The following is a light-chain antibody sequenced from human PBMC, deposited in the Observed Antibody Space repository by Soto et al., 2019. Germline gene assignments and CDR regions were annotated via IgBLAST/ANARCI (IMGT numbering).Light chain of an antibody. CDR2: DVS. Sequence: QSVLTQPRSVSGSPGQSVTLSCTGTSSDVGGYNYVSWYQQHPGKAPKLVIYDVSKRPSGVPDRFSGSKSGNTASLTVSGLQAEDEADYSCCSYAGTYTQWVFGGGTKLTGL. V-gene: IGLV2-11*01. CDR3: CSYAGTYTQWV. J-gene: IGLJ3*02. CDR1: SSDVGGYNY.